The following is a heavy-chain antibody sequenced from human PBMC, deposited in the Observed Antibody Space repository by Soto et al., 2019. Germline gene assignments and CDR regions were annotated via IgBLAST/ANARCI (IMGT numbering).Heavy chain of an antibody. J-gene: IGHJ4*02. CDR1: GFTFSGSW. Sequence: EVQLVESGGGLVRPGGSLRLSCAASGFTFSGSWMHWFRQAPGKGRVWVSRINGDGRGTSYADFVKGRFTISRDDAKNTLFLQMNGLRAEDTAVYYCARGIFGSGTANDYWGQGTLVTVSS. CDR2: INGDGRGT. V-gene: IGHV3-74*01. D-gene: IGHD3-10*01. CDR3: ARGIFGSGTANDY.